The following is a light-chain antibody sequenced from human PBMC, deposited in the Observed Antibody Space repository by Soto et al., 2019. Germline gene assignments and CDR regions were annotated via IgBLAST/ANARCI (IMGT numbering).Light chain of an antibody. CDR3: QKYNTAPFT. CDR1: DTISVY. Sequence: DIQMTQSPSSLSASVGDRVTITCRASDTISVYLAWYQHKPGKVPERLIYASSILQSGVPSRFSGSRSDTEFTLPISSLQPEDVGTYYCQKYNTAPFTFGPGTKVEIK. J-gene: IGKJ3*01. V-gene: IGKV1-27*01. CDR2: ASS.